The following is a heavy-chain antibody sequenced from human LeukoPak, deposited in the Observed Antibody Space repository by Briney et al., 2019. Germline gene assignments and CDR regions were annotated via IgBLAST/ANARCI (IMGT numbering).Heavy chain of an antibody. J-gene: IGHJ4*02. CDR1: GYSFTNYW. CDR2: VYSGDSDI. Sequence: GESLKISCKGSGYSFTNYWIGWVRQMPGKGLEWMGIVYSGDSDIRYSPSFEGQVTISADKSINTAYLQWSSLKASDTAMYYCAGGPRQNGSPSPFFDYWGQGTLVTVSS. D-gene: IGHD1-1*01. V-gene: IGHV5-51*01. CDR3: AGGPRQNGSPSPFFDY.